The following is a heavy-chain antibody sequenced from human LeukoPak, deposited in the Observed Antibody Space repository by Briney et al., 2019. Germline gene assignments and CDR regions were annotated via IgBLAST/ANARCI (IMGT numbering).Heavy chain of an antibody. D-gene: IGHD3-22*01. CDR3: ARVIYYDSSGYGD. J-gene: IGHJ4*02. Sequence: GGSLRLSCAASGFTFSSYWMSWVRQAPGKGLEWVANIKQDGSEKYYVDSVKGRFTISRDNAKNSLYLQMNSLRAEDTAVYYCARVIYYDSSGYGDWGQGTLVTVSS. V-gene: IGHV3-7*01. CDR1: GFTFSSYW. CDR2: IKQDGSEK.